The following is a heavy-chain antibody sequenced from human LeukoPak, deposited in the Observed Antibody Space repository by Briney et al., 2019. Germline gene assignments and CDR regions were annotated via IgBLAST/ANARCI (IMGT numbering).Heavy chain of an antibody. D-gene: IGHD3-10*01. J-gene: IGHJ4*02. CDR1: GFTFSSYG. CDR2: ISYDGSNK. Sequence: GGSLRLSCAASGFTFSSYGMHWVRQAPGKGLEWVAVISYDGSNKYYADSVKGRFTISRDNSENTLYLQMNSLRAEDTAVYYCAKKAYYGSGSYQLDYWGQGTLVTVSS. CDR3: AKKAYYGSGSYQLDY. V-gene: IGHV3-30*18.